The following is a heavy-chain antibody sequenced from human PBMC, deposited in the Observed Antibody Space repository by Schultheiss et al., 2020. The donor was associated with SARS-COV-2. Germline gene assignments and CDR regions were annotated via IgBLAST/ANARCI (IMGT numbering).Heavy chain of an antibody. Sequence: SETLSLTCTVSNVSVNIGEYFWSWIRQPPGKGLEWIGYIYYSDVLRYNPSLKSRVSMSLDTSKNQFSLKLNSVTAADTTVYYCARAHYYDSTGYYSGTFDIWGQGTMVTVSS. CDR1: NVSVNIGEYF. J-gene: IGHJ3*02. V-gene: IGHV4-30-4*01. CDR3: ARAHYYDSTGYYSGTFDI. D-gene: IGHD3-22*01. CDR2: IYYSDVL.